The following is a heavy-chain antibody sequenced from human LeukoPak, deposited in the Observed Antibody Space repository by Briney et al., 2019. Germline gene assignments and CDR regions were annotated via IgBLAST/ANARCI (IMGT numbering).Heavy chain of an antibody. V-gene: IGHV4-39*01. CDR1: VGSISSSSYY. CDR3: ARSTAMVTHWYFDD. J-gene: IGHJ4*02. Sequence: SETLSLTCTVSVGSISSSSYYWGWIRKPPGKGLEWIGRIYYSGSTYYNPSLKSRFTISVDTYKNQFSLKLSSVTAADTAVYYCARSTAMVTHWYFDDWGQGTLVSVSS. D-gene: IGHD5-18*01. CDR2: IYYSGST.